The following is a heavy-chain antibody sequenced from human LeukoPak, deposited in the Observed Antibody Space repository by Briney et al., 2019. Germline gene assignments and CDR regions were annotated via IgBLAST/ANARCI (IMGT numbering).Heavy chain of an antibody. CDR3: ARGGPLRLGELSLIGAFDI. Sequence: ASVKVSCKASGYTFTSYYMHWVRQAPGQGLEWMGIINPSGGSTSYAQKFQGRVTMTRDMSTSTVYMELSSLRSEDTAVYYCARGGPLRLGELSLIGAFDIWGQGTMVTVSS. CDR2: INPSGGST. V-gene: IGHV1-46*01. D-gene: IGHD3-16*02. CDR1: GYTFTSYY. J-gene: IGHJ3*02.